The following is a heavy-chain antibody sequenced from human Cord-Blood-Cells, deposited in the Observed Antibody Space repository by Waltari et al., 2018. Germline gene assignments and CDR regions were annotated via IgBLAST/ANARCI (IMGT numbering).Heavy chain of an antibody. Sequence: EVQLVESGGGLVQPGRSLRLSCTASGFTFGDYAMSWFRQAPGKGLEWVGFIRSKAYGGTTEYAASVKGRFTISRDDSKSIAYLQMNSLKTEDTAVYYCTRGGPLRYCSSTSCYDYWGQGTLVTVSS. J-gene: IGHJ4*02. CDR2: IRSKAYGGTT. CDR3: TRGGPLRYCSSTSCYDY. V-gene: IGHV3-49*03. CDR1: GFTFGDYA. D-gene: IGHD2-2*01.